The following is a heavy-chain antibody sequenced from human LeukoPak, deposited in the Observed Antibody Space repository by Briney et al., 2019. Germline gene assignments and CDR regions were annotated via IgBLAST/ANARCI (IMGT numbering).Heavy chain of an antibody. CDR3: ARAYYDFWSGYSVDY. D-gene: IGHD3-3*01. V-gene: IGHV1-18*01. CDR1: GYTFTSYG. Sequence: ASVKVSCKASGYTFTSYGISWVRQASGQGLEWMGWISAYNGNTNYAQKLQGRVTMTTDTSTSTAYMELRSLRSDDTAVYYCARAYYDFWSGYSVDYWGQGTLVTVSS. CDR2: ISAYNGNT. J-gene: IGHJ4*02.